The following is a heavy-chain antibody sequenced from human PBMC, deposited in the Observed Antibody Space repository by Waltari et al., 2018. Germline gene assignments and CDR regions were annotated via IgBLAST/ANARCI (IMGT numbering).Heavy chain of an antibody. CDR3: ARSGGYSSSWYGTFDY. V-gene: IGHV4-39*07. D-gene: IGHD6-13*01. Sequence: QLQLQESGPGLVKPSETLSLTCTVSGGSISSSSYYWGWIRQPPGKGLEWIGSIYYSGSTYYNPSLKSRVTISVDTSKNQFSLKLSSVTAADTAVYYCARSGGYSSSWYGTFDYWGQGTLVTVSS. CDR2: IYYSGST. J-gene: IGHJ4*02. CDR1: GGSISSSSYY.